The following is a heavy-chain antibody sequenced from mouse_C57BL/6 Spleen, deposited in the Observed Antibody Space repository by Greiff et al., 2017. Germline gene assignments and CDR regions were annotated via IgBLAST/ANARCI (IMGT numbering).Heavy chain of an antibody. Sequence: QVQLQQPGAELVMPGASVKMSCKASGYTFTSYWMHWVKQRPGQGLEWIGEFDPSDGYTNYNQKFKGKSTLTVDKSSSTAYMQLSRLTSADSAVXYCARWGSRGFAYWGQGTLVTVSA. CDR1: GYTFTSYW. V-gene: IGHV1-69*01. J-gene: IGHJ3*01. CDR3: ARWGSRGFAY. CDR2: FDPSDGYT.